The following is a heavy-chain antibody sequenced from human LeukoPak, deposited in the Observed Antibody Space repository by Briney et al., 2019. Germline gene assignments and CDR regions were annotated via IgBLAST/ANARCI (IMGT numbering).Heavy chain of an antibody. CDR3: ARAFRSMGYYYYYGMDV. CDR1: GVSFSGYY. Sequence: SETLSLTCAVYGVSFSGYYWSWIRQPPGKGLEWIGEINHSGSTNYNPSLKSRVTISVDTSKNQFSLKLSSVTAADTAVYYCARAFRSMGYYYYYGMDVWGQGTTVTVSS. J-gene: IGHJ6*02. D-gene: IGHD2/OR15-2a*01. V-gene: IGHV4-34*01. CDR2: INHSGST.